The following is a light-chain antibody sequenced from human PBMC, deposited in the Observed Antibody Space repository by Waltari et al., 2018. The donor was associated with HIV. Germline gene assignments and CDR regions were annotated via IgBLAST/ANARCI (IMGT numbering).Light chain of an antibody. CDR3: QSYDSSLSGSI. Sequence: QSVLTQPPSVSGAPGQRVTISCTGSSSNIGAGYDVHWYQQLPGTAPTPLIYDNSNRPSGVPDRFSGSKSGTSASLAITGLQAEDEADYYCQSYDSSLSGSIFGGGTKLTVL. J-gene: IGLJ2*01. CDR2: DNS. CDR1: SSNIGAGYD. V-gene: IGLV1-40*01.